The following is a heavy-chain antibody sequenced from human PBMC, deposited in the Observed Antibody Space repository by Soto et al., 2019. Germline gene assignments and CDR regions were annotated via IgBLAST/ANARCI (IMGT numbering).Heavy chain of an antibody. Sequence: PGGSLRLSCAASGFTFSSYAMSWVRQAPGKGLEWVSAISGSGGSTYYADSVKGRFTISRDNSKNTLYLQMNSLRAEDTAVYYCATQGVDIVVVVAATPDYWGQGTLVTVSS. CDR3: ATQGVDIVVVVAATPDY. J-gene: IGHJ4*02. V-gene: IGHV3-23*01. CDR2: ISGSGGST. CDR1: GFTFSSYA. D-gene: IGHD2-15*01.